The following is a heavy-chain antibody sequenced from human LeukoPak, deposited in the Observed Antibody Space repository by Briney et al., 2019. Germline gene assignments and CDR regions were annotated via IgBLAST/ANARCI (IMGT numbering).Heavy chain of an antibody. CDR3: ARSYISPNWFDP. CDR2: IKQDGSEE. V-gene: IGHV3-7*01. D-gene: IGHD3-16*01. J-gene: IGHJ5*02. Sequence: GGSLRLSCEASGFTFNNYWMSWLRQTPGKGLEWVANIKQDGSEEYYLDSVKVRFSVSRDNGKDSLYLQMNSLRAEDTAIYYCARSYISPNWFDPWGQGTLVTVSS. CDR1: GFTFNNYW.